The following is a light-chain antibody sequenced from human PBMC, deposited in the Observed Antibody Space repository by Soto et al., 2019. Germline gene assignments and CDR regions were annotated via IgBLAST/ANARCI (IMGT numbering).Light chain of an antibody. V-gene: IGKV3-20*01. J-gene: IGKJ5*01. CDR2: GAS. Sequence: EIVMTQSPATLSVSPGERATLSCRASQSVSSNLAWYQQKPGQAPRLLIYGASSRATGIPDRFSGSGSGTESTLTISRLEPEDFAVYYCQQYGSSPTFGQGTRLETK. CDR3: QQYGSSPT. CDR1: QSVSSN.